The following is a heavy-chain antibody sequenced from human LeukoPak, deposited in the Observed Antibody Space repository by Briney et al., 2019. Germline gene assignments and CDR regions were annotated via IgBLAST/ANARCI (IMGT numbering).Heavy chain of an antibody. D-gene: IGHD3-10*01. J-gene: IGHJ4*02. CDR1: GFTFSSYY. V-gene: IGHV3-7*01. Sequence: PGGSLRLSCAASGFTFSSYYMSWVRQAPGKGLEWVANIKQDGSEKYYVDSVKGRFTISRDNAKSSLYLQMSSLRAEDTAVYYCARDLAVGDSWGQGTLVTVSS. CDR3: ARDLAVGDS. CDR2: IKQDGSEK.